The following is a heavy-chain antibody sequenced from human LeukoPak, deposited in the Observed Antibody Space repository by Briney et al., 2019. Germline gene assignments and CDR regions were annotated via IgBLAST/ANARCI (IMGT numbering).Heavy chain of an antibody. CDR2: IVGNGGGI. J-gene: IGHJ4*02. CDR1: GFTFSTYA. V-gene: IGHV3-23*01. Sequence: GGSLRHSCTASGFTFSTYAMNWFRHTPGKGLEWVSVIVGNGGGINYAESVRGRFTISRDNSKNTLYLQMSSLRLEDTAMYYCAKDRVPDSLYSIDYWGQGALVTVSP. D-gene: IGHD5/OR15-5a*01. CDR3: AKDRVPDSLYSIDY.